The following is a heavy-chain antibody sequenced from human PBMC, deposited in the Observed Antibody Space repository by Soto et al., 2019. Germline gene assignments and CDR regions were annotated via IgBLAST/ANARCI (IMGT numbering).Heavy chain of an antibody. D-gene: IGHD2-8*01. CDR2: ISDSGTT. J-gene: IGHJ6*02. V-gene: IGHV4-59*01. Sequence: PSETLSLTCTVSDGSIRSYYWNWIRQPPGKGLEWIGYISDSGTTNYNLSLKSRVTISLDTSKSQFSLKLSSVTAADTAVYYCARGRRMGYGRHGMDVWGQGTTVTVSS. CDR3: ARGRRMGYGRHGMDV. CDR1: DGSIRSYY.